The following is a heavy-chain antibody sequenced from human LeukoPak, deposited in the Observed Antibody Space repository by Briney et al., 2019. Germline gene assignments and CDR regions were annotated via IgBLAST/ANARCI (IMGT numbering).Heavy chain of an antibody. D-gene: IGHD6-19*01. CDR2: IWNDGSNK. V-gene: IGHV3-33*01. CDR1: GFTFSSYS. CDR3: ARLYSSGWYSFFDY. Sequence: GGSLRLSCAASGFTFSSYSMHWVRQAPGRGLEWVALIWNDGSNKYYADSVKGRFTISRDNSKNTLYLQMGSLRAEDMAVYYCARLYSSGWYSFFDYWGQGTLVTVSS. J-gene: IGHJ4*02.